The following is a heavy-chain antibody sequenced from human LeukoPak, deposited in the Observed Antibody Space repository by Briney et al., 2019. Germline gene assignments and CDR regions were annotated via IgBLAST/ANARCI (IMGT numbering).Heavy chain of an antibody. CDR1: GFTFSSYG. Sequence: GRSLRLSCAASGFTFSSYGMHWVRQAPGKGLEWVAVISYDGSNKYYADSMKGRFTISRDNSKNTLYLQMNSLRAEDTAVYYCAKSLAIDYWGQGTLVTVSS. CDR3: AKSLAIDY. J-gene: IGHJ4*02. V-gene: IGHV3-30*18. CDR2: ISYDGSNK.